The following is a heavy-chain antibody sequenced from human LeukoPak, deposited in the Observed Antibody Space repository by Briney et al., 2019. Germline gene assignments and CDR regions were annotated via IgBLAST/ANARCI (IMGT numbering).Heavy chain of an antibody. V-gene: IGHV4-34*01. D-gene: IGHD2-2*02. CDR1: SGSFSGHW. CDR2: VTHSGNT. J-gene: IGHJ4*02. Sequence: PSETLSLTCAVYSGSFSGHWWSWTRQPPGKGLEWIGEVTHSGNTNYNPSLKSRVTISVDTSKNQFSLKLSSVTAADTAVYYCARVGSGRYCSSTSCYTGIEEYFDYWGQGTLVTVSS. CDR3: ARVGSGRYCSSTSCYTGIEEYFDY.